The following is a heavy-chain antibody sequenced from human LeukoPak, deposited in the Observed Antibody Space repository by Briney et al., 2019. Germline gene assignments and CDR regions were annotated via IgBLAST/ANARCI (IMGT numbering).Heavy chain of an antibody. J-gene: IGHJ4*02. CDR1: GFTFSSYA. CDR3: ARDLMVVATWSGDY. CDR2: ISSSSSTI. D-gene: IGHD5-12*01. V-gene: IGHV3-48*04. Sequence: GGSLRLSCAASGFTFSSYAMNWVRQAPGKGLEWVSYISSSSSTIYYADSVKGRSTISRDNAKNSLYLQMNSLRAEDTAVYYCARDLMVVATWSGDYWGQGTLVTVSS.